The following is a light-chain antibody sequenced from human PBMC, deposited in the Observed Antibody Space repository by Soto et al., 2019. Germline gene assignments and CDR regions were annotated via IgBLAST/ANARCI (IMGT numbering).Light chain of an antibody. Sequence: QSVLTQPASVSGSPGQSITISCTGSSSDIGAYNYVSWFQQYPGKAPKLIISEVSNWPSGVSNRFSGSKSGTAASLTISGLQTEDEADYFCFSFTTDWTHVFGTGTKLTVL. V-gene: IGLV2-14*01. CDR1: SSDIGAYNY. CDR3: FSFTTDWTHV. CDR2: EVS. J-gene: IGLJ1*01.